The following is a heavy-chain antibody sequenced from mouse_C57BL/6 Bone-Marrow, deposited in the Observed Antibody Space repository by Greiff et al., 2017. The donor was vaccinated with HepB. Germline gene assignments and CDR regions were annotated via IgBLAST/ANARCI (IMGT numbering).Heavy chain of an antibody. V-gene: IGHV5-6*01. CDR2: ISSGGSYT. CDR1: GFTFSSYG. D-gene: IGHD4-1*01. J-gene: IGHJ2*01. Sequence: EVQGVESGGDLVKPGGSLKLSCAASGFTFSSYGMSWVRQTPDKRLEWVATISSGGSYTYYPDSVKGRFTISRDNAKNTLYLQMSSLKSEDTAMYYCARHAGPHFDYWGQGTTLTVSS. CDR3: ARHAGPHFDY.